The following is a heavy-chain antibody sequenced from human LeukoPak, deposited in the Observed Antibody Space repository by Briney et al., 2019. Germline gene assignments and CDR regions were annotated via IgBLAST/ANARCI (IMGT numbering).Heavy chain of an antibody. CDR2: ISGGGST. V-gene: IGHV3-23*01. CDR3: ANLDYYDTELDY. J-gene: IGHJ4*02. D-gene: IGHD3-22*01. Sequence: PGGSLRLSCAASEFTFSSYAMSWVRQAPGKGLEWVSAISGGGSTYYADSVKGRFTISRDNSKNTLYLQMNSLRAEDTAVYYCANLDYYDTELDYWGQGTLVTVSS. CDR1: EFTFSSYA.